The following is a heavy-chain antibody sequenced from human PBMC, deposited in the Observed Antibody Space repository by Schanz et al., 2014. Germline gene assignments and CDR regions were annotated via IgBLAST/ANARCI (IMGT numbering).Heavy chain of an antibody. CDR3: TRSTLWSYDV. Sequence: QVQLQESGPGLVKPSGTLSLTCVVSGGSISSGVWWTWARQSPGKGLEWIGEIFHRGTTNYNPSLDRRCSISVDKSKTQFSLILSFMTAADTAVYYCTRSTLWSYDVWGRGTMVIVSS. CDR1: GGSISSGVW. V-gene: IGHV4-4*02. J-gene: IGHJ3*01. CDR2: IFHRGTT. D-gene: IGHD2-21*01.